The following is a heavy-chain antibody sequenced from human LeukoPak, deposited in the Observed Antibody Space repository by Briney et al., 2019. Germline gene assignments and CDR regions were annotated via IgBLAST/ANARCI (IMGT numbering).Heavy chain of an antibody. CDR3: ARDWLGLPVDY. Sequence: SETLSLTCTVSGGSISTYYWTWIRQPPGKGPEWIGYIYYSGSTNYNPSLKSRVTMSVDTSKNQFSLKLNSVTAADTAVYYCARDWLGLPVDYWGRGTLVTVSS. CDR1: GGSISTYY. D-gene: IGHD5-12*01. CDR2: IYYSGST. J-gene: IGHJ4*02. V-gene: IGHV4-59*01.